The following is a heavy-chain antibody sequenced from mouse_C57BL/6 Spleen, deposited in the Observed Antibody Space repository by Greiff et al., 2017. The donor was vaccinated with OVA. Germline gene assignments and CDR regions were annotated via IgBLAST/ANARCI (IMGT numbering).Heavy chain of an antibody. CDR1: GYTFTSYW. D-gene: IGHD1-1*01. CDR2: INPSNGGT. J-gene: IGHJ3*01. CDR3: ARRGAVVDAWFAY. V-gene: IGHV1-53*01. Sequence: QVQLKQPGTELVKPGASVKLSCKASGYTFTSYWMHWVKQRPGQGLEWIGNINPSNGGTNYNEKFKSKATLTVDKSSSTAYMQLSSPTSEDSAVYYCARRGAVVDAWFAYWGQGTLVTVSA.